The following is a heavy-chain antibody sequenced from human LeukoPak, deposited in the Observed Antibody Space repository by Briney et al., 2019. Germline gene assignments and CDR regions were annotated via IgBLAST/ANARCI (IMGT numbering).Heavy chain of an antibody. D-gene: IGHD4-17*01. CDR2: ISKSDDAT. J-gene: IGHJ5*02. Sequence: HPGVSPRLSFAASGFALRDYGMSWVRQPPGKGLEWVSSISKSDDATYYRDSVKGRFTISRDNSKNTMYLQMSDLRAEDTAVYYCAKEPWNLDGDYGDTWGQGTLVTVSS. V-gene: IGHV3-23*01. CDR3: AKEPWNLDGDYGDT. CDR1: GFALRDYG.